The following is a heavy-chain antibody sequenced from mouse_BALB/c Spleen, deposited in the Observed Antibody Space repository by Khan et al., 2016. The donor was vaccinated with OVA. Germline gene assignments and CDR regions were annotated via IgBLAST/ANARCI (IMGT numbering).Heavy chain of an antibody. CDR2: INTYTGEP. D-gene: IGHD6-2*01. Sequence: QIQLVQSGPELKKPGETVKISCKASGYTFTNYGMNWVKQAPGKGLKWMGWINTYTGEPTYADDFKGRFVFSLETSARTAYLQISNLKNEDMTTDFCARISSYWYSDVWGAGTTVTISS. J-gene: IGHJ1*01. CDR3: ARISSYWYSDV. CDR1: GYTFTNYG. V-gene: IGHV9-1*02.